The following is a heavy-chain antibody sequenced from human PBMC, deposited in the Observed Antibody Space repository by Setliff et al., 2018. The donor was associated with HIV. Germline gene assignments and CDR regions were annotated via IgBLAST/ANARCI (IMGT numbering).Heavy chain of an antibody. J-gene: IGHJ4*02. CDR2: ISYDGSNK. CDR3: AREEYTQYYFDY. Sequence: GGSLRLSCAVSGFTFYSYAMHWVRQAPGKGLEWVAVISYDGSNKFYADSVKGRFTISRDNSKNTLYLQMNSLRAEDTAVYYCAREEYTQYYFDYWGQGTLVTVSS. CDR1: GFTFYSYA. D-gene: IGHD6-6*01. V-gene: IGHV3-30*04.